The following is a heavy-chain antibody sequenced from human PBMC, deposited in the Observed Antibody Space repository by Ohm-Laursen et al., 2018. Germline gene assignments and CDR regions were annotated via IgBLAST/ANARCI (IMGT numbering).Heavy chain of an antibody. CDR1: GGSISSYY. J-gene: IGHJ4*02. Sequence: TLSLTCTVSGGSISSYYWSWIRQPPGKGLEWIGYIYYSGSTNYNPSLKSRVTISVDTSKNQFSLKLSSVTAADTVVYYCARVYGYIDYWGQGTLVTVSS. D-gene: IGHD3-16*02. CDR3: ARVYGYIDY. V-gene: IGHV4-59*01. CDR2: IYYSGST.